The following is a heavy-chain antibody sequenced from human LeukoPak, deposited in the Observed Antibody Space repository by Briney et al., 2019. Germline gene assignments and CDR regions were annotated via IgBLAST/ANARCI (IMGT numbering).Heavy chain of an antibody. J-gene: IGHJ4*02. CDR1: GYTFKDYY. D-gene: IGHD5-12*01. Sequence: ASVKVSCKASGYTFKDYYMHWVRQAPGQGLEWLGWINPNSGGTKDAQKFQGRVTMTRDTSISTTYMELSRLTSDDTALYYCARARPSSSGYDPIDYWGQGTLVTVSS. CDR3: ARARPSSSGYDPIDY. CDR2: INPNSGGT. V-gene: IGHV1-2*02.